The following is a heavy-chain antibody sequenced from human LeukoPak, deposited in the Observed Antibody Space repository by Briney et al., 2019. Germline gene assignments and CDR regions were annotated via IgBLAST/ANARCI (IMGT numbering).Heavy chain of an antibody. J-gene: IGHJ4*02. Sequence: GGSLRLSCAASGFTFSSYAMHWVRQAPGKGLEWVAVISYDGSNKYYADSVKGRFTISRDNSKNTLYLQMNSLRAEDTAVYYCARDVEYYDFWSGYYPDYWGQGTLVTVSS. CDR1: GFTFSSYA. V-gene: IGHV3-30*04. D-gene: IGHD3-3*01. CDR3: ARDVEYYDFWSGYYPDY. CDR2: ISYDGSNK.